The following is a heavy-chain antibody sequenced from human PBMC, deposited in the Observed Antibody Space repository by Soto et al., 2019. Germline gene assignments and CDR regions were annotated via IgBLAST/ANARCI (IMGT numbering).Heavy chain of an antibody. V-gene: IGHV4-31*03. J-gene: IGHJ5*02. Sequence: SETLSLTCTVSGGSISSGGYYWSWIRQHPGKGLEWIGYIYYSGSTYYNPSLKSRVTISVDTSKNQFSLKLSSVTAADTAVYYCARSKYYYGSGSYYNENWFDPWGQGTLVTVSS. CDR3: ARSKYYYGSGSYYNENWFDP. CDR2: IYYSGST. CDR1: GGSISSGGYY. D-gene: IGHD3-10*01.